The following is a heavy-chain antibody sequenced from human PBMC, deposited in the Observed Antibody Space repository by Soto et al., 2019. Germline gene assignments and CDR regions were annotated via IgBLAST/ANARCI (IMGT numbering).Heavy chain of an antibody. CDR3: ARNEFHSQSSGTYLDY. Sequence: PSETLSLTCTVSGVSISSSNYHWGWIRQPPGKGLEWIGSIYYTGSTHYNPSLKSRVTVSADTSKNQFSLRLSSVTAADTAVYYCARNEFHSQSSGTYLDYWGQGTRVTVSS. CDR1: GVSISSSNYH. V-gene: IGHV4-39*01. J-gene: IGHJ4*02. CDR2: IYYTGST. D-gene: IGHD3-10*01.